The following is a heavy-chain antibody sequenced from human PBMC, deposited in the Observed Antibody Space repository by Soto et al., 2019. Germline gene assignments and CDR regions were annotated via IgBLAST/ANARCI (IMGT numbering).Heavy chain of an antibody. V-gene: IGHV4-39*01. CDR2: IYYSGST. Sequence: SETLSLTCTVSGGSISSSSYYWGWIRQPPGKGLEWIGSIYYSGSTYYNPSLKSRVTISVDTSKNQFSLKLSSVTAADTAVYYCARFLAGPFDPWGQGTLVTVSS. CDR1: GGSISSSSYY. J-gene: IGHJ5*02. CDR3: ARFLAGPFDP.